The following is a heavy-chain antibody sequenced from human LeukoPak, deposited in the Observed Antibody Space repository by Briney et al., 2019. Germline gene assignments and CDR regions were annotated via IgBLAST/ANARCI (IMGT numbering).Heavy chain of an antibody. Sequence: ASVKVSCKASGYSFTSYDINWVRQATGQGLEWMGWMNPNSGNTGYAQKFQGRVTMTRNTSISTAYMELSSLRSEDTAVYYCARGRDGYNLGYFDYWGQGTLVTVSS. J-gene: IGHJ4*02. CDR1: GYSFTSYD. V-gene: IGHV1-8*01. CDR3: ARGRDGYNLGYFDY. CDR2: MNPNSGNT. D-gene: IGHD5-24*01.